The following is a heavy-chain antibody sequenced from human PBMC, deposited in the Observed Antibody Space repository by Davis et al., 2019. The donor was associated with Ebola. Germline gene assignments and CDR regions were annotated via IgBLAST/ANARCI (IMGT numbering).Heavy chain of an antibody. CDR3: ASLRRTITGMDDGFDI. V-gene: IGHV5-51*01. Sequence: GESLKISCKGSGYSFTSHWIGWVRQMPGKGLEWMGIIYTGDSDTRYSPSFRGQVIISADKSTKAAFLQWSSLKASDTAMYYCASLRRTITGMDDGFDIWGQGTMVTVSS. CDR2: IYTGDSDT. CDR1: GYSFTSHW. J-gene: IGHJ3*02. D-gene: IGHD2-8*02.